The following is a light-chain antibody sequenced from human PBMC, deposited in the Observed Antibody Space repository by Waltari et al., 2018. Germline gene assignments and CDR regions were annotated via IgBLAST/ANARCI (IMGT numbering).Light chain of an antibody. CDR2: KAS. CDR3: LHGTRRPNT. J-gene: IGKJ2*01. Sequence: DVVMTQSPLSLPVPLGQPASISCRSSQSLVDGDGINYVDWFQQRQGQSPSRRIYKASIREYGVPDGFSGSGSGTCFPLKIIRVEAEYVWVYYCLHGTRRPNTFGQGTQLEVK. CDR1: QSLVDGDGINY. V-gene: IGKV2-30*01.